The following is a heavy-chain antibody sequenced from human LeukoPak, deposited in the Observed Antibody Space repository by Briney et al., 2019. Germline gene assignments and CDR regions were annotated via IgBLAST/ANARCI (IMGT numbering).Heavy chain of an antibody. Sequence: GGSLRISCAATGFTFSSNNMNWVRQGPGKRLEWVSSISSSSSYIYYADSVKDRFTISRDNAKNSLYLQMNSLRAEDTAVYYCARDHDFWSVTDYWGQGTLVTVSS. CDR2: ISSSSSYI. CDR3: ARDHDFWSVTDY. CDR1: GFTFSSNN. V-gene: IGHV3-21*01. J-gene: IGHJ4*02. D-gene: IGHD3-3*01.